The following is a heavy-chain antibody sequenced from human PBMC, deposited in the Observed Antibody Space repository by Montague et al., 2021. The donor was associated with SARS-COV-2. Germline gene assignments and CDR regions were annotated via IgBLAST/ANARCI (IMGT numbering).Heavy chain of an antibody. CDR2: IKQDGSEK. D-gene: IGHD3-3*01. CDR3: ARDSFWSGYYTDYYGMDV. J-gene: IGHJ6*02. CDR1: GFTFSSYW. Sequence: SLRLSCAASGFTFSSYWMSWVRQAPGKGLEWVANIKQDGSEKYNVDSVKGRFTISRDNAKNSLYLQMNSLRAGDTAVYYCARDSFWSGYYTDYYGMDVWGQGTTVTVSS. V-gene: IGHV3-7*01.